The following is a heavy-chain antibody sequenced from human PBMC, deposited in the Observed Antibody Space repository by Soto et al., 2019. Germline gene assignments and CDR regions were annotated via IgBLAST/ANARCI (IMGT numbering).Heavy chain of an antibody. V-gene: IGHV4-59*08. CDR1: HASLRHDL. D-gene: IGHD1-26*01. CDR3: ARSYADSTVFAVAP. J-gene: IGHJ5*02. Sequence: SETVALACTVYHASLRHDLRTWLRHPPWMGLDLIGFMYFGGSFNYTPSLTSRAIISVETSKYQFSIKLLSVTASDTAVYYFARSYADSTVFAVAPWGQGPLVTVS. CDR2: MYFGGSF.